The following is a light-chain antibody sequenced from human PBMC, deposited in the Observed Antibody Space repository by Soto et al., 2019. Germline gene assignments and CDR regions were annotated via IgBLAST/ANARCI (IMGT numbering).Light chain of an antibody. CDR2: DAS. CDR3: QQRLMT. CDR1: QSVSSY. Sequence: IVLTQSPATLSLSPGERATLSCRASQSVSSYLAWYQQKPGQAPRLLIYDASSRATGIPARFSGSGSGTAFTLTISSLEPEDFAVYYCQQRLMTFGQGTKVEI. V-gene: IGKV3-11*01. J-gene: IGKJ1*01.